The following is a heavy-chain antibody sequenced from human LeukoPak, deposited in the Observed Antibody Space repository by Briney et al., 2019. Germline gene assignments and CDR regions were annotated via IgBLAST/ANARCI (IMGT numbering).Heavy chain of an antibody. J-gene: IGHJ4*02. D-gene: IGHD4-17*01. CDR1: GFTFSSYS. CDR2: ISSSSYI. CDR3: ASLRATVTAPDY. Sequence: GGSLRLSCAASGFTFSSYSMNWVRQAPGKGLEWVSSISSSSYIYYADSVKGRFTISRDNAKNSLYLQMNSLRVEDTAVYYCASLRATVTAPDYWGQGTLVTVSS. V-gene: IGHV3-21*01.